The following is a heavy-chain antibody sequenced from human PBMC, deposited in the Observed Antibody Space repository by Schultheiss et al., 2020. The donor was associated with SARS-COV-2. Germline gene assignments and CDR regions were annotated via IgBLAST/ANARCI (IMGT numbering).Heavy chain of an antibody. V-gene: IGHV4-59*12. D-gene: IGHD1-26*01. CDR2: IYYSGST. J-gene: IGHJ5*02. Sequence: SETLSLTCTVSGGSISSYYWSWIRQPPGKGLEWIGYIYYSGSTNYNPSLKSRVTISVDTSKNQFSLKLSSVSAEDTAVYYCAREVGATVVSWFDPWGQGTLVTVSS. CDR1: GGSISSYY. CDR3: AREVGATVVSWFDP.